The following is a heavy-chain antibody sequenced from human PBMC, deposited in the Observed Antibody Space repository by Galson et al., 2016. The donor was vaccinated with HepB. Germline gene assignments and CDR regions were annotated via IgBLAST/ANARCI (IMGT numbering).Heavy chain of an antibody. CDR1: GASFSGHY. CDR3: AGGLPRTCGKKHPRAFDI. V-gene: IGHV4-34*01. Sequence: SETLSLTCAVYGASFSGHYWSWIRQTPGKGLEWIGEIDHSGSTNDNPSLRSRVTISVDTSKNQFSLRLNSITAADTAVYFCAGGLPRTCGKKHPRAFDIWGQGTMVTVSS. J-gene: IGHJ3*02. CDR2: IDHSGST. D-gene: IGHD4-23*01.